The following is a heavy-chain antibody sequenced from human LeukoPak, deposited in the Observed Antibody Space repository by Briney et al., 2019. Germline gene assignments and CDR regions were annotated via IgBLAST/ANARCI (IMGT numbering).Heavy chain of an antibody. D-gene: IGHD2-2*01. CDR3: ARVLVVPAAVYLDY. CDR1: GFTFSSYW. J-gene: IGHJ4*02. CDR2: IKQDGSEK. Sequence: GGSLRLSCAASGFTFSSYWMHWVRQAPGKGLEWVANIKQDGSEKYYVDSVKGRFTISRDNAKNSLYLQMNSLRAEDTAVYYCARVLVVPAAVYLDYWGQGTLVTVSS. V-gene: IGHV3-7*01.